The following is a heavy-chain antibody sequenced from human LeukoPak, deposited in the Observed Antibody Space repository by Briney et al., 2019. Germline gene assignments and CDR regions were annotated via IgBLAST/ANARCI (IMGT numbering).Heavy chain of an antibody. Sequence: GGSLRLSCAASGFTFSSYSMNWVRQAPGKGLEWVSSTSSSSSYIYYADSVKGRFTISRDNAKNSLYLQMNSLRAEDTAMYYCARERDIVVVPAALDYWGQGTLVTVSS. CDR2: TSSSSSYI. V-gene: IGHV3-21*01. J-gene: IGHJ4*02. CDR3: ARERDIVVVPAALDY. CDR1: GFTFSSYS. D-gene: IGHD2-2*01.